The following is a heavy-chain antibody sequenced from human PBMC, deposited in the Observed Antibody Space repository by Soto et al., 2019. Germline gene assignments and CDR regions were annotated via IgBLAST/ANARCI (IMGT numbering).Heavy chain of an antibody. V-gene: IGHV4-59*01. Sequence: SLTCTVSGDSIRSSYWSWVRQPPGKGLEWIGYVYYTGTSNSNPSLKSRVTISADTSKNLFSLKVVSVTPADTAVYFCARDMSGGSSWYEFDSWGPGTLVTVSS. D-gene: IGHD6-13*01. J-gene: IGHJ4*02. CDR2: VYYTGTS. CDR3: ARDMSGGSSWYEFDS. CDR1: GDSIRSSY.